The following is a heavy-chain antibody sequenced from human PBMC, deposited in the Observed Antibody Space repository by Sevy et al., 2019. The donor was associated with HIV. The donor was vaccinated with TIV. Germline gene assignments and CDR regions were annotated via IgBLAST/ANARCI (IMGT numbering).Heavy chain of an antibody. CDR1: GFTFSTYA. Sequence: GGSLRLSCAASGFTFSTYAMNWVRQAPGKGLEWVSTLGSGGVTTYYADSVRRRFTISRDISKNTLFLQMNSLRADDTAVYYCTRYALTSRTWFDPWGQGTLVTVSS. V-gene: IGHV3-23*01. D-gene: IGHD7-27*01. CDR2: LGSGGVTT. J-gene: IGHJ5*02. CDR3: TRYALTSRTWFDP.